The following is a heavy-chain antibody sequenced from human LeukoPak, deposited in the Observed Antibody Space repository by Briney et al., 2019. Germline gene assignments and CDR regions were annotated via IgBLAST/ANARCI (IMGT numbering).Heavy chain of an antibody. D-gene: IGHD4-17*01. CDR2: ISGYNGNT. CDR3: ARDLSLGPHHYGEPFDY. V-gene: IGHV1-18*01. J-gene: IGHJ4*02. CDR1: GYTFTNYG. Sequence: GASVKVSCKXSGYTFTNYGISWVRQAPGQGPEWMGWISGYNGNTNYLQKFQGRVTMTTDTSTSTAYMELRSLRSDDTAVYYCARDLSLGPHHYGEPFDYWGQGTLVTVPP.